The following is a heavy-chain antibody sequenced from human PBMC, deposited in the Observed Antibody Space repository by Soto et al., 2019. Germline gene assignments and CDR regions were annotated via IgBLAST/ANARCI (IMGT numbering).Heavy chain of an antibody. Sequence: QVQLQESGPGLVKPSQTLSLTCTVSGGSISSGGYYWSWIRQHPGKCLEWIGYIYYSGSTYYNPYIKGRGTLSVDTYKNQFSVLLSSVTAADTAVYYCASYHPAMFFDYWGQGTLVTVSS. CDR1: GGSISSGGYY. CDR3: ASYHPAMFFDY. CDR2: IYYSGST. D-gene: IGHD5-18*01. J-gene: IGHJ4*02. V-gene: IGHV4-31*03.